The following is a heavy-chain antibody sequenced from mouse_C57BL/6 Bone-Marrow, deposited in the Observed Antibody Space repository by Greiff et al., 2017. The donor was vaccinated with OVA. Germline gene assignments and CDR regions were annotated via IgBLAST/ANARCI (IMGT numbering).Heavy chain of an antibody. D-gene: IGHD2-5*01. V-gene: IGHV7-1*01. CDR3: ARDAYYSNPYWYFDV. CDR1: GFTFSDFY. J-gene: IGHJ1*03. Sequence: EVQVVESGGGLVQSGRSLRLSCATSGFTFSDFYMEWVRQAPGKGLEWIAASRNKANDYTTEYSASVKGRFIVSRDTSQSILYRQMNALRAEDTAIYYCARDAYYSNPYWYFDVWGTGTTVTVSS. CDR2: SRNKANDYTT.